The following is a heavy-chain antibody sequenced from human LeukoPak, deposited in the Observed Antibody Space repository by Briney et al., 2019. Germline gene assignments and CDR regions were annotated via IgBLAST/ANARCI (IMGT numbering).Heavy chain of an antibody. D-gene: IGHD3-10*01. CDR1: GYTFTSYG. J-gene: IGHJ3*02. V-gene: IGHV1-46*01. CDR3: ARDRGHDAFDI. CDR2: INPSGGST. Sequence: ASVKVSCKASGYTFTSYGISWVRQAPGQGLEWMGIINPSGGSTSYAQKFQGRVTMTRDMSTSTVYMELSSLRSEDTAVYYCARDRGHDAFDIWGQGTMVTVSS.